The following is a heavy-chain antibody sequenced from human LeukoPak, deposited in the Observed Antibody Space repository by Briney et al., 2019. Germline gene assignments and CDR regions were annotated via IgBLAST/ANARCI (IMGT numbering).Heavy chain of an antibody. V-gene: IGHV3-30*02. CDR1: GFTFSSYG. J-gene: IGHJ4*02. CDR3: AKAFLWFGELPPDY. CDR2: IRYDGSNK. D-gene: IGHD3-10*01. Sequence: GGSLRLSCAASGFTFSSYGMHWVRQAPGKGLEWVAFIRYDGSNKYYADSVKGRFTISRDNSKNTLYLQMNSLRAEDTAVYYCAKAFLWFGELPPDYWGQGTLVTVSS.